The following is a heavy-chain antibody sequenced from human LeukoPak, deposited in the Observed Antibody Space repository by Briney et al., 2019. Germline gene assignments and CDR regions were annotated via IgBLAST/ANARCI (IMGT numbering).Heavy chain of an antibody. CDR1: GYTFTSYY. D-gene: IGHD6-13*01. CDR3: ARGSTSLGIAAAGTIDY. J-gene: IGHJ4*02. V-gene: IGHV1-46*01. CDR2: INPSGGST. Sequence: ASVKVSCKASGYTFTSYYMHWVRQAPGQGLEWMGIINPSGGSTSYAQKFQGRVTMTRDTSTSTVHMELSSLRSEDTAVYYCARGSTSLGIAAAGTIDYWGQGTLVTVSS.